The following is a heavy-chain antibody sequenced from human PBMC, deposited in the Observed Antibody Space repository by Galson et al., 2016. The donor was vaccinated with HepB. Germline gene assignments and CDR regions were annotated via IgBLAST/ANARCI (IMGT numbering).Heavy chain of an antibody. CDR1: GYSFTSYA. J-gene: IGHJ6*02. Sequence: SVKVSCRASGYSFTSYAISWVRQAPGQGLEWVGGIIPIFNTPNYAQKFQGRVTLIRDTSTSTTYMELSSLRSEDTAVYFCARDRDAFMASYYYYGMDVWGQGTTVTVSS. CDR2: IIPIFNTP. CDR3: ARDRDAFMASYYYYGMDV. V-gene: IGHV1-69*05. D-gene: IGHD3-3*02.